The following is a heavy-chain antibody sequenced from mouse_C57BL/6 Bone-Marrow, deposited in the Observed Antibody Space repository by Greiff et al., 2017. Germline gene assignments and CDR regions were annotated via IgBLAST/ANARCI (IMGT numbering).Heavy chain of an antibody. CDR3: TLLPLYYYAMDY. CDR1: GFNIKDDY. D-gene: IGHD1-1*01. J-gene: IGHJ4*01. Sequence: EVMLVESGAELVRPGASVKLSCTASGFNIKDDYMHWVKQRPEQGLEWIGWIDPENGDTEYASKFQGKATITADTSSNTAYLQLSSLTSEDTAVYYCTLLPLYYYAMDYWGQGTSVTVSS. CDR2: IDPENGDT. V-gene: IGHV14-4*01.